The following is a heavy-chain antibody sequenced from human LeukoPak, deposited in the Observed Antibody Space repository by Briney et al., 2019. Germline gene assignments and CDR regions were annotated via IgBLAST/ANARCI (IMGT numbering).Heavy chain of an antibody. D-gene: IGHD2-15*01. Sequence: PGGSLRLSCAASGFTFSSYNMNWVRQAPGKGLEWVSSITSGSSYRFYADSVKGRFTISRDNAKNTLYLQMNSLRAEDTAVYYCARFLTDYIGSGSPFGGQGTLVTVSS. CDR3: ARFLTDYIGSGSPF. V-gene: IGHV3-21*01. CDR1: GFTFSSYN. CDR2: ITSGSSYR. J-gene: IGHJ4*02.